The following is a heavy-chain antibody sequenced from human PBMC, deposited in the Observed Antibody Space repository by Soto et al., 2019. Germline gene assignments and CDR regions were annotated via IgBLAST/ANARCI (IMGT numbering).Heavy chain of an antibody. D-gene: IGHD1-1*01. CDR1: GGSISSSSYY. Sequence: PSETLSLTCTVSGGSISSSSYYWGWIRQPPGKGLEWIGSIYYSGSTYYNPSLKSRVTISVDTSKNQFSLKLSSVTAADTAVYYCARHVVQNGSFDYWGQGTLVTVSS. J-gene: IGHJ4*02. CDR2: IYYSGST. V-gene: IGHV4-39*01. CDR3: ARHVVQNGSFDY.